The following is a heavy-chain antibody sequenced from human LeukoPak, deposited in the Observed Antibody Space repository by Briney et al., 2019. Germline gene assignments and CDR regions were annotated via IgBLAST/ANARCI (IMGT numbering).Heavy chain of an antibody. CDR2: IHHSGST. Sequence: SETLSLTCAVYGASFSGYYYSWIRQPPGKGLEWIGEIHHSGSTNYNPSLKSRVTISADPSKNQFSLKMRSVTAADTAVYYCARFRRARYRSGWYAPNFEYWGQGTLVTVSS. D-gene: IGHD6-19*01. CDR3: ARFRRARYRSGWYAPNFEY. J-gene: IGHJ4*02. V-gene: IGHV4-34*01. CDR1: GASFSGYY.